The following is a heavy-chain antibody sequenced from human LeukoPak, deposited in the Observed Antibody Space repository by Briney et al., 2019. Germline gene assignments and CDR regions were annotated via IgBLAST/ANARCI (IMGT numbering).Heavy chain of an antibody. D-gene: IGHD5-24*01. J-gene: IGHJ4*02. V-gene: IGHV1-18*01. CDR2: ISAYNGNT. CDR3: ARRRDGEAFDY. Sequence: ASVKVSCKASGYTFTSSGISGVRQAPGQGLEGMGWISAYNGNTNYAQKLQGRVTMTTDTSTSTAYMELRSLRSDDTAVYYCARRRDGEAFDYWGQGTLVTVSS. CDR1: GYTFTSSG.